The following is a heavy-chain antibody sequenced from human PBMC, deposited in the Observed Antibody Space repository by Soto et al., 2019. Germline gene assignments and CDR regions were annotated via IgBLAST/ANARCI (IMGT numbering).Heavy chain of an antibody. CDR2: IFDSGTT. D-gene: IGHD2-8*01. CDR1: GGSITSDYSC. V-gene: IGHV4-30-4*01. CDR3: ARSVFP. Sequence: TSETLSLTCTVSGGSITSDYSCWSWIRQPPGEGLEWIGHIFDSGTTYTNPSLRSQVAISLDTSKNHFSLTLSSVTAADTAVYYCARSVFPWGQGTLVTVSS. J-gene: IGHJ5*02.